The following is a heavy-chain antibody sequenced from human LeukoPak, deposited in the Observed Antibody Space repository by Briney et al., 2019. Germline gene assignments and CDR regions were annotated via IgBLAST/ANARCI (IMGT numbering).Heavy chain of an antibody. J-gene: IGHJ3*02. D-gene: IGHD3-10*01. V-gene: IGHV3-21*01. CDR1: GFTFSSYS. CDR2: ISSSSSYI. Sequence: GGSLRLSCAASGFTFSSYSMNWVRRAPGKGLEWVSSISSSSSYIYYADSVKGRFTISRDNAKNSLYLQMNSLRAEDTAVYYCARDSMVRGVMPVDAFDIWGQGTMVTVSS. CDR3: ARDSMVRGVMPVDAFDI.